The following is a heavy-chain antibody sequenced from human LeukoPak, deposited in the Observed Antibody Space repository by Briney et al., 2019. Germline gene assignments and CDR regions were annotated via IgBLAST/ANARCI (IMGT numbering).Heavy chain of an antibody. CDR2: ISGSGGST. Sequence: GGSLRLSCAASGFTFSSYAMSWVRQAPGKGLEWVSAISGSGGSTYYADSVKGRFTISRDNSKNTLYLQMNSLRAEDTAVYYCAKDGSLQNVLLWFGEYPYFDYWGQGTLVTVSS. CDR1: GFTFSSYA. D-gene: IGHD3-10*01. CDR3: AKDGSLQNVLLWFGEYPYFDY. J-gene: IGHJ4*02. V-gene: IGHV3-23*01.